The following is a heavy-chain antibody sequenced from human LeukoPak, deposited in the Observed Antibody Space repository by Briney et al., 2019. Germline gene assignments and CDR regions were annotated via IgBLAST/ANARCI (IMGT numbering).Heavy chain of an antibody. CDR3: ASFVVVVPAAKRPPQDFDY. Sequence: SQTLSLTCTVSGGSISSGVYYWSWIRQHPGKGLEWIGYIYYSGSTYYNPSLKSRVTISVDTSKNQFSLKLSSVTAADTAVYYCASFVVVVPAAKRPPQDFDYWGQGTLVTVSS. J-gene: IGHJ4*02. V-gene: IGHV4-31*03. CDR1: GGSISSGVYY. CDR2: IYYSGST. D-gene: IGHD2-2*01.